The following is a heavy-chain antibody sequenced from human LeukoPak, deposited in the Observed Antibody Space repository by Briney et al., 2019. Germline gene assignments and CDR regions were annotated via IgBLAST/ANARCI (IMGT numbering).Heavy chain of an antibody. CDR2: IKSKTDGGTT. CDR1: GFTFSSYA. J-gene: IGHJ1*01. Sequence: PGRSLRLSCAASGFTFSSYAMHWVRQAPGKGLEWVGRIKSKTDGGTTDYAAPVKGRFTISRDDSKNTLYLQMNSLKTEDTAVYYCTTDPPNYAVRVEGGQGTLVTVSS. CDR3: TTDPPNYAVRVE. D-gene: IGHD5-24*01. V-gene: IGHV3-15*01.